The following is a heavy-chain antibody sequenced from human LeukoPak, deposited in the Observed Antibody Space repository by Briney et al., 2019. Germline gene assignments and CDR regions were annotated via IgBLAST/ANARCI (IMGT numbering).Heavy chain of an antibody. CDR1: GGSISSSSYY. V-gene: IGHV4-39*07. Sequence: PSETLSLTCTVSGGSISSSSYYWGWIRQPPGKGLEWIGSIYYSGSTYYNPSLKSRVTISVDASKNQFSLKLSSVTAADTAVYYCAREAVYSGYGLDPWGQRTLVTVSS. CDR2: IYYSGST. CDR3: AREAVYSGYGLDP. J-gene: IGHJ5*02. D-gene: IGHD5-12*01.